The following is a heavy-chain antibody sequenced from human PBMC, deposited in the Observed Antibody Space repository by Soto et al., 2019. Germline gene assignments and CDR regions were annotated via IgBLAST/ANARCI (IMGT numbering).Heavy chain of an antibody. V-gene: IGHV4-34*01. Sequence: QVQLQQWGAGLLKPSETLSLTCAVYGGSFSGYYWSWIRQPPGKGLEWIGEINHSGSTNYNPSLKSRVTISVDTSKNQFSLKLSSVTAADTAVYYCARGRLLWFGELFLSYGMDVWGQGTTVTVSS. CDR2: INHSGST. J-gene: IGHJ6*02. D-gene: IGHD3-10*01. CDR1: GGSFSGYY. CDR3: ARGRLLWFGELFLSYGMDV.